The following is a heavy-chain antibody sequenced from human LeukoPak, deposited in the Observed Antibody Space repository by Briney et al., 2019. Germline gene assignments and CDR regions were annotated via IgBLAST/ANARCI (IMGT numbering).Heavy chain of an antibody. CDR2: INPSGGST. CDR1: GYTFTSYY. CDR3: ARRGYSYGYRGTDV. J-gene: IGHJ6*02. Sequence: ASVKVSCKASGYTFTSYYMHWVRQAPGQGLEWMGIINPSGGSTSYAQKFEGRVTMTRDTSTSTVYMTLSRVRSGDTAVYYCARRGYSYGYRGTDVWGQGATVTVSS. V-gene: IGHV1-46*01. D-gene: IGHD5-18*01.